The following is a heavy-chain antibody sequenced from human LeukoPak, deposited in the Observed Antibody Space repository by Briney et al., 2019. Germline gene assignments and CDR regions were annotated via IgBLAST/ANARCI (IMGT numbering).Heavy chain of an antibody. CDR1: GFTFSNYS. D-gene: IGHD3-22*01. CDR2: ISPSSHYI. CDR3: AKYYYDSSGSWFDP. J-gene: IGHJ5*02. V-gene: IGHV3-21*04. Sequence: GVLRLSCAGSGFTFSNYSINWVRQAPGKGLEWVSSISPSSHYIYYADSVRGRFTISRDNSKNTLYLQMNSLRAEDTAVYYCAKYYYDSSGSWFDPWGQGTLVTVSS.